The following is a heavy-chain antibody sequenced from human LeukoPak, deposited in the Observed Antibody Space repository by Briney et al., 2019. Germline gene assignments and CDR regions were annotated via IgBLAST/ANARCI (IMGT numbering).Heavy chain of an antibody. CDR3: ARDLGYYYDSSGYYYTD. Sequence: PGGSLRLSCAASGFTFSSYSMNWVSQAPGKGLEWVSSISSSSSYIYYADSVKGRFTISRDNAKNSLYLQMNSLRAEDTAVYYCARDLGYYYDSSGYYYTDWGQGTLVTVSS. J-gene: IGHJ4*02. D-gene: IGHD3-22*01. CDR1: GFTFSSYS. CDR2: ISSSSSYI. V-gene: IGHV3-21*01.